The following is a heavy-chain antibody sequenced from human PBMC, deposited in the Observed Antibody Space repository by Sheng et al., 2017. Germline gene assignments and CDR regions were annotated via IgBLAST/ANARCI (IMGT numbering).Heavy chain of an antibody. J-gene: IGHJ5*01. D-gene: IGHD2-21*02. V-gene: IGHV4-34*01. CDR2: VNHSGST. Sequence: QVQLQQWGAGLLKPSETLSLTCAVYGGSFSGYYWSWIRQPPREGAWSGLGKVNHSGSTNYNPSLKSRVTISVDTSKNQFSLKLSSVTAADTAVYYCARAVTGRWFDPWGRGTLVTVSS. CDR3: ARAVTGRWFDP. CDR1: GGSFSGYY.